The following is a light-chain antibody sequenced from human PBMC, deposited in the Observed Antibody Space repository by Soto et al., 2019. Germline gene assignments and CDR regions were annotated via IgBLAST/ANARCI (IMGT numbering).Light chain of an antibody. V-gene: IGKV4-1*01. CDR1: QSVLYSSNNKNY. CDR3: QQYYSTRT. J-gene: IGKJ1*01. Sequence: DIVMTQSPDSLAVSLGERATINCKSSQSVLYSSNNKNYLAWYQQKPGQPPKLLIYWASTRECGVPGRFSGSGSGTDFTLTISSLQAEDVAVYYCQQYYSTRTFGQGTKVEIK. CDR2: WAS.